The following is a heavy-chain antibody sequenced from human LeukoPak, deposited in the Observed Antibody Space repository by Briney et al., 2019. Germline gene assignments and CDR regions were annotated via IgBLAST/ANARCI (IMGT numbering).Heavy chain of an antibody. CDR1: GGSISSSNW. J-gene: IGHJ3*02. D-gene: IGHD3-22*01. V-gene: IGHV4-4*02. CDR2: IYHSGST. Sequence: SETLSLTCAVSGGSISSSNWWSWVRQPPGKGLEWIGEIYHSGSTNYNPSLKSRVTISVDKSKNQFSLKLSSVTAADTAVYYCARAPYYDSSGYSAFDIWGQGTMVTVSS. CDR3: ARAPYYDSSGYSAFDI.